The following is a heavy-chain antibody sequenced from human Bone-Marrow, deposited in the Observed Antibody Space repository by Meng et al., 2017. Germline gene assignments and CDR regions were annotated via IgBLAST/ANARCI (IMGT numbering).Heavy chain of an antibody. Sequence: VQRVGVGGRVGQPGRSLRLLCGASGFTFRSHAMHWVRQAPGKGLEWVAVISYDGSNKYYADSVKGRFTISRDNSKNTLYLQMNSLRAEDTAVYYCARDHHRGGYGDYVGDYWGQGTLVTVSS. CDR2: ISYDGSNK. J-gene: IGHJ4*02. D-gene: IGHD4-17*01. V-gene: IGHV3-30*01. CDR1: GFTFRSHA. CDR3: ARDHHRGGYGDYVGDY.